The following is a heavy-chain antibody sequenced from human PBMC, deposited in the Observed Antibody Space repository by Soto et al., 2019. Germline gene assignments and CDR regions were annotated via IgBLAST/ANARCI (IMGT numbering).Heavy chain of an antibody. CDR1: GGSISSYY. J-gene: IGHJ4*02. V-gene: IGHV4-59*01. CDR3: ARGWELRFDY. CDR2: IHYSGST. D-gene: IGHD1-26*01. Sequence: PSETLSLTCTVSGGSISSYYWSWIRQPPGKGLEWIGYIHYSGSTNYNPSLKSRVAISVDTSKNQFSLKLSSVTAADTAVYYCARGWELRFDYWGQGTLVTGSS.